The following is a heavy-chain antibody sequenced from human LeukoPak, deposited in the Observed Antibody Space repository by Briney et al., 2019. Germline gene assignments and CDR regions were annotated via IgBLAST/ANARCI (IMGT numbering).Heavy chain of an antibody. J-gene: IGHJ5*02. Sequence: ASVKVSCKASGYTFDNYGMTWLRQAPGPGLEWTGWISTYNGDTNYAQNFQGRVSMTTDTSTSTGYMELRSLKSDDTAIYYCVRDFAVFGGLNRFEPWGQGTLVTVSS. V-gene: IGHV1-18*01. CDR2: ISTYNGDT. CDR1: GYTFDNYG. CDR3: VRDFAVFGGLNRFEP. D-gene: IGHD3-3*01.